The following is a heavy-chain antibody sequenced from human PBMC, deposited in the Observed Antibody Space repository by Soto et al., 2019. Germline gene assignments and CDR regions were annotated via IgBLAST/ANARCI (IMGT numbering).Heavy chain of an antibody. Sequence: GGSLRLSCAASGFTFSSYAMNWVRQAPGKGLEWVSAISGSGGSTYYADSVKGRFTISRDNSKNTLYLQMNSLRAEDTAVYYCAKDKGGITMIVVVISAFDYWGQGTLVTVSS. CDR2: ISGSGGST. J-gene: IGHJ4*02. CDR1: GFTFSSYA. V-gene: IGHV3-23*01. D-gene: IGHD3-22*01. CDR3: AKDKGGITMIVVVISAFDY.